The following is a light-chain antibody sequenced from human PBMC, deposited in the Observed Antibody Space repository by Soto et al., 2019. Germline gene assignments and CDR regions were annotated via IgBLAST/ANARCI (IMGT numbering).Light chain of an antibody. Sequence: QSVLTQPPSVSAASGQKVTISCSGSSSNIGDNYISWYQQLPGTATKVLIYDNSKRPSGIPDRFSASKSGTSATLVITGLQAGDEADYYCETWDSSLSVVLFGGGTKLTVL. CDR2: DNS. J-gene: IGLJ2*01. CDR1: SSNIGDNY. CDR3: ETWDSSLSVVL. V-gene: IGLV1-51*01.